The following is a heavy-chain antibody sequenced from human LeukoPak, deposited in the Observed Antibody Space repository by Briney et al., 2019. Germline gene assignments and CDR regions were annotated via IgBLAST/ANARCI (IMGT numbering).Heavy chain of an antibody. V-gene: IGHV1-18*01. CDR3: ARARITMVRGVMDGYFDY. J-gene: IGHJ4*02. CDR2: VSAYNANT. CDR1: GYTFTSYG. D-gene: IGHD3-10*01. Sequence: ASVKVSCKASGYTFTSYGISWVRQAPGQGLEWMGRVSAYNANTNYAQKLQGRVTMTTDTSTSTAYMEVRSLRSDDTAVYYCARARITMVRGVMDGYFDYWGQGTLVTVSS.